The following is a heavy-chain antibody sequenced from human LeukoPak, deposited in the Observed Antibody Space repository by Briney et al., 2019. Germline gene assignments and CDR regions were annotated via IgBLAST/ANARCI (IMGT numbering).Heavy chain of an antibody. CDR2: IYYSGST. J-gene: IGHJ4*02. CDR3: ARGPGYGSGAGLDY. Sequence: PSETLSLTCSVSGGSISGYYWSWIRQPPGKGLEWIGYIYYSGSTYYNPSLKSRVTISVDTSKNQFSLKLSSVTAADTAVYYCARGPGYGSGAGLDYWGQGTLVTVSS. V-gene: IGHV4-30-4*01. CDR1: GGSISGYY. D-gene: IGHD3-10*01.